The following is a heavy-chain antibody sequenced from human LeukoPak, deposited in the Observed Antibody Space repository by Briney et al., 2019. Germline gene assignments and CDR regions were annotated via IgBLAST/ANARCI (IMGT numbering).Heavy chain of an antibody. J-gene: IGHJ6*03. V-gene: IGHV4-39*07. CDR1: GGSISSSSYY. CDR3: ASLSGYDTPLYYYYYYMDV. D-gene: IGHD5-12*01. Sequence: SETLSLTCTVSGGSISSSSYYWGWIRQPPGKGLEWIGSIYHSGSTYYNPSLKSRVTISVDTSKNQFSLKLSSVTAADTAVYYCASLSGYDTPLYYYYYYMDVWGKGTTVTVSS. CDR2: IYHSGST.